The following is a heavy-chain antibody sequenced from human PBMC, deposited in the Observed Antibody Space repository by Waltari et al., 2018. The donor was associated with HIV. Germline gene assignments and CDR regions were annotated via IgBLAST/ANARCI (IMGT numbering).Heavy chain of an antibody. CDR2: IYWNDDK. J-gene: IGHJ3*02. D-gene: IGHD6-19*01. CDR1: GFSLSTSGVG. CDR3: AHSVPNLRLAVGGAFDI. Sequence: QITLKESGPTLVKPTQTLTLTCTFSGFSLSTSGVGVGWIRQPPGKALEWLALIYWNDDKRYSPSLKSRLTITKDTSKNQVVLTMTNMDPVDTATYYCAHSVPNLRLAVGGAFDIWGQGTMVTVSS. V-gene: IGHV2-5*01.